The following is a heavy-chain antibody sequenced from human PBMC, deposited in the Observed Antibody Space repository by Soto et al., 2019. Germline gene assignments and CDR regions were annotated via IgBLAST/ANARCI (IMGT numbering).Heavy chain of an antibody. CDR2: ISGYNGNT. CDR1: GYTFTNYG. V-gene: IGHV1-18*04. CDR3: ARDREYYYDSSGNYYYHYGMDV. Sequence: QVQLVESGAEVKKPGGSVKVSCKASGYTFTNYGIIWVGQAPGQGLEWMGWISGYNGNTKYAQKFQGRVTMTTDTPTNTAYMELRSLRSDDTAVYYCARDREYYYDSSGNYYYHYGMDVWGQGTTVTVS. J-gene: IGHJ6*02. D-gene: IGHD3-22*01.